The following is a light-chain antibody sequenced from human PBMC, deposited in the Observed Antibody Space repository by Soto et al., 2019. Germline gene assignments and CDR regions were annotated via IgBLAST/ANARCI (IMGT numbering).Light chain of an antibody. Sequence: EIVMTQSPATLSVSPGERATLSCRASQSFSSNLAWYQQKPGQAPRLLIYDASSRATGVPDRFGGSGSGTDFTLTISRLEPEDFAVYYCQQYGSSSRTFGQGTKVDIK. V-gene: IGKV3-20*01. CDR2: DAS. CDR3: QQYGSSSRT. J-gene: IGKJ1*01. CDR1: QSFSSN.